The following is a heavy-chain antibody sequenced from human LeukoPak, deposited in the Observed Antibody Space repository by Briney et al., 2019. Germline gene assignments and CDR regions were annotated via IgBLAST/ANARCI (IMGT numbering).Heavy chain of an antibody. Sequence: ASVKVSCKASGYTFTSYDINWVRQATGQGLEWMGFKSPNSGRTGFAQKFQGRFTMTTDTSISTAYMELSSLTSEDTAVYYCARGPVSSHGMDVWGQGTTVTVSS. J-gene: IGHJ6*02. CDR1: GYTFTSYD. CDR3: ARGPVSSHGMDV. V-gene: IGHV1-8*01. CDR2: KSPNSGRT.